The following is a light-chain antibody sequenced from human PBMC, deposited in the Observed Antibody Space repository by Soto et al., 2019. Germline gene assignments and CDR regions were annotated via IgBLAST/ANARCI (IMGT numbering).Light chain of an antibody. Sequence: QLVLTQPRSVSGSPGQSVTISCTGTSSDVGGYDYVSWYQQHPGKAPKLMIYDVTKRPSGVPDRFSGSKSGDTASLTISGLQAEDEADYYCCSYAGNLYVFGNGTKLTVL. J-gene: IGLJ1*01. CDR3: CSYAGNLYV. V-gene: IGLV2-11*01. CDR2: DVT. CDR1: SSDVGGYDY.